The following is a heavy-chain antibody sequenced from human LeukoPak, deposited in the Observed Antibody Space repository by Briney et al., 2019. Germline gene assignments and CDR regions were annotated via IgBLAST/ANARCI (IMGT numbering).Heavy chain of an antibody. D-gene: IGHD6-19*01. Sequence: ASVKVSCKASGYTLTSYAIHWVRQAPGQRLEWMGWINAGNGNTKYSQKFQGRVTITRDTSASTAYMELSSLRSEDTAVYYCARGPRIAVAGAFDIWGQGTMVTVSS. CDR1: GYTLTSYA. J-gene: IGHJ3*02. CDR2: INAGNGNT. V-gene: IGHV1-3*01. CDR3: ARGPRIAVAGAFDI.